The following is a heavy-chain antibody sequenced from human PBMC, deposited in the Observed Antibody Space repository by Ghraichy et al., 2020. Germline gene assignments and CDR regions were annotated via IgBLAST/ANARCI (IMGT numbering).Heavy chain of an antibody. CDR2: ISYDGSNK. CDR1: GFTFSSYG. J-gene: IGHJ3*02. Sequence: GGSLRLSCAASGFTFSSYGLHWVRQAPGKGLEWVAVISYDGSNKYYADSVKGRFTISRDNSKNTLYLQMNSLRAEDTAVYYCAKDDTVDIWGQETMATFSS. V-gene: IGHV3-30*18. CDR3: AKDDTVDI.